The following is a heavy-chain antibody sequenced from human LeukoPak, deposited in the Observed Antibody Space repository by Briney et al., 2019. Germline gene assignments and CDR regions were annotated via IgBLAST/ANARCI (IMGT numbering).Heavy chain of an antibody. CDR2: INPNSGGT. Sequence: ASVKVSCKASGYTFTSYAMNWVRQAPGQGFEWMGWINPNSGGTTYAQKFQGRVTMTTDTSTSTAYMELRSLRSDDTAVYYCARQEAGSYYDFWSGYYHFDYWGQGTLVTVSS. D-gene: IGHD3-3*01. J-gene: IGHJ4*02. CDR3: ARQEAGSYYDFWSGYYHFDY. V-gene: IGHV1-2*02. CDR1: GYTFTSYA.